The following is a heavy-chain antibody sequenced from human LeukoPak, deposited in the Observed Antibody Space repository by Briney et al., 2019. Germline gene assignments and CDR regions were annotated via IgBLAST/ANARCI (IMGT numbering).Heavy chain of an antibody. Sequence: SETLSLTCTVSGGSLTTYYWSWIRQPPGKGLEWIGNIYYSGSTNYNPSLKSRVTISVDTSKNQFSLKLSSVTAADTAVYYCARGLGSGSYYSFDYWGQGTLVTVSS. CDR2: IYYSGST. CDR1: GGSLTTYY. V-gene: IGHV4-59*01. J-gene: IGHJ4*02. CDR3: ARGLGSGSYYSFDY. D-gene: IGHD3-10*01.